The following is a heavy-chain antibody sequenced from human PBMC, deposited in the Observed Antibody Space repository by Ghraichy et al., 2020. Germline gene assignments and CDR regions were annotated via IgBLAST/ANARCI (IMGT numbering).Heavy chain of an antibody. CDR2: ISPGSGNT. Sequence: ASVKVSCKASGYSFPTYAIHWVRQAPGQSLEWMGWISPGSGNTKYSQNFQGRVTIFRDTSASTAYMELSSLRSEDTAIYYCARDGGVWGQGTMVTVSS. V-gene: IGHV1-3*01. CDR3: ARDGGV. J-gene: IGHJ3*01. D-gene: IGHD3-16*01. CDR1: GYSFPTYA.